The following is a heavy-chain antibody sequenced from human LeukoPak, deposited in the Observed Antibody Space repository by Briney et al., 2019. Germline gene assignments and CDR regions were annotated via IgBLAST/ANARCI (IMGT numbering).Heavy chain of an antibody. CDR2: IYSGGST. CDR1: GFTVSSNY. V-gene: IGHV3-53*01. Sequence: GGSLRLSCAASGFTVSSNYMSWVRQAPGEGLEWVSVIYSGGSTYYADSVKGRITNARDNSKNTLYLQMNSLRAEDTAVYYCARGPDDFWTTPDYWGQGTLVTVSS. D-gene: IGHD3-3*01. J-gene: IGHJ4*02. CDR3: ARGPDDFWTTPDY.